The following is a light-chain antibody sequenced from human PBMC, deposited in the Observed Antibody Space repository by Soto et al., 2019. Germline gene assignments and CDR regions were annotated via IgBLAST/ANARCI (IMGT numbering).Light chain of an antibody. V-gene: IGLV1-44*01. Sequence: SVLTQPPSAPGTPGQRVTISCSGSRSNIGSNPVNWYQQLPGTAPKLLIDSNNQRPSGVPDRFSGSRSGTSASLAISGLQSEDEADYYCAAWDDSLYGRIFGTGTKVTVL. CDR2: SNN. CDR1: RSNIGSNP. CDR3: AAWDDSLYGRI. J-gene: IGLJ1*01.